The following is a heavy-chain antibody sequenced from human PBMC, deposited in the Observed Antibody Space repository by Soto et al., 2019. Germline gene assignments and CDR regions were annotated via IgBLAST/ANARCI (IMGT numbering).Heavy chain of an antibody. Sequence: QVQLVQSGAEVKKPGSSVKVSCKASGGTFSSYAISWVRQAPGQGLEWMGGIIPIFGTANYAQTFQGRVTITADESTSTADMELSSLRAEDTAVYYCARVKNYCSSTSCTGFYPWGQGTLVTVSS. CDR3: ARVKNYCSSTSCTGFYP. J-gene: IGHJ5*02. CDR1: GGTFSSYA. CDR2: IIPIFGTA. D-gene: IGHD2-2*01. V-gene: IGHV1-69*01.